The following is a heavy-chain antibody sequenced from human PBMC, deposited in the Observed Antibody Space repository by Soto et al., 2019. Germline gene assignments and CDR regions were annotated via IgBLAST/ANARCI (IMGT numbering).Heavy chain of an antibody. D-gene: IGHD3-10*01. Sequence: EVQLVESGGGLVQPGRSLRLSCAASGFTFDDYAMHWVRQAPGKGLEWVSGISWNSGSIGYADSVKGRFTISRDNAKNSLYLQRNSLRAEDTALYYCAKDNYYGSGSYYKKSYYYYMDVWGKGTTVTVFS. V-gene: IGHV3-9*01. CDR1: GFTFDDYA. CDR2: ISWNSGSI. J-gene: IGHJ6*03. CDR3: AKDNYYGSGSYYKKSYYYYMDV.